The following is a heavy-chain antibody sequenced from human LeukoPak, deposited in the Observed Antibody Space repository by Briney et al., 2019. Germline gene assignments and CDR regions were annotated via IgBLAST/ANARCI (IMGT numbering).Heavy chain of an antibody. D-gene: IGHD3-9*01. V-gene: IGHV1-69*01. CDR3: AREGRYYDILTGYYRPLDY. J-gene: IGHJ4*02. Sequence: SVKVSCKASGGTFGSYAISWVRQAPGQGLEWMGGVIPIFGTANYAQKFQGRVTITADESTSTAYMELSSLRSEDTAVYYCAREGRYYDILTGYYRPLDYWGQGTLVTVSS. CDR2: VIPIFGTA. CDR1: GGTFGSYA.